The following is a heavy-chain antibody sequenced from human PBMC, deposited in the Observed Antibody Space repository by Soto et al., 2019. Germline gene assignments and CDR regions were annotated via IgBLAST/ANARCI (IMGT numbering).Heavy chain of an antibody. CDR2: ISGDGSDK. Sequence: QVQVVESGGGVVQPERSLRLSCAISGFTFSDFGMHWVRQAPGKGLEWVAAISGDGSDKYYVGSVQGRFTISRDNTKHALYLPMNSLRSEDTAVYYCAKGTAVAIQHFANWGPGTLVTFSS. J-gene: IGHJ4*02. V-gene: IGHV3-30*18. CDR1: GFTFSDFG. D-gene: IGHD4-4*01. CDR3: AKGTAVAIQHFAN.